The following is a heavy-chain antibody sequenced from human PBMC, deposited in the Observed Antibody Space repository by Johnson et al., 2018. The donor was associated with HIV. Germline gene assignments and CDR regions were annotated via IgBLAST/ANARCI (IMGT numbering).Heavy chain of an antibody. Sequence: QVQLVESGGGVVQPGGSLRLSCAASGFTFSNFGLHWVRQAPGKGLEWVAFIRYDGSNKYYADSVKGRFTISRDNSKNTLYLQLNSLGAEDTAVYYCARNDPAAGTGDAFDIWGQGTMVTVSS. CDR3: ARNDPAAGTGDAFDI. D-gene: IGHD6-13*01. J-gene: IGHJ3*02. V-gene: IGHV3-30*02. CDR2: IRYDGSNK. CDR1: GFTFSNFG.